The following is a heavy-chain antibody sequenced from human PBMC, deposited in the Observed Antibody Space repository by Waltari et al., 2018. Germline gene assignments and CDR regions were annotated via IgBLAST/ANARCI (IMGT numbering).Heavy chain of an antibody. CDR1: GCTVSNAW. J-gene: IGHJ4*02. V-gene: IGHV3-15*01. CDR2: ITSNTDGGTT. CDR3: TTDPRILPF. Sequence: EVQLVESGGGLVKPGGSLRLSCAASGCTVSNAWMSWVGQAPGKGLGWVGHITSNTDGGTTHYAAPVKGRFTISRDDSKNTLYLQMTSLKPEDTAVYYCTTDPRILPFWRQGTLVPVSS. D-gene: IGHD3-3*01.